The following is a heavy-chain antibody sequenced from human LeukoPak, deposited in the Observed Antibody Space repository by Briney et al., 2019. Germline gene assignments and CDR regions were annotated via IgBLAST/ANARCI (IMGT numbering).Heavy chain of an antibody. D-gene: IGHD3-22*01. J-gene: IGHJ5*02. CDR1: GYSISSGYY. Sequence: PSETLSLTCTVSGYSISSGYYWGWIRQPPGKGLEWIGSIYYSGSTYYNPSLKSRVTISVDTSKNQFSLKLSSVTAADTAVYYCARASDYYDSSGPAGFDPWGQGTLVTVSS. V-gene: IGHV4-38-2*02. CDR3: ARASDYYDSSGPAGFDP. CDR2: IYYSGST.